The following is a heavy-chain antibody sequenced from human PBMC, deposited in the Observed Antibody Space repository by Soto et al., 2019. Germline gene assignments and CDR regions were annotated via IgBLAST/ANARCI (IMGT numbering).Heavy chain of an antibody. J-gene: IGHJ4*02. CDR2: INSDGARI. V-gene: IGHV3-74*03. D-gene: IGHD3-16*01. CDR1: GFTFTHYR. CDR3: ARAGDRNYVKDF. Sequence: GGSLRLSCAASGFTFTHYRIHWVRQPPGKGLEWVGRINSDGARIEYGDSVKGRFTISRDNAHNMVFLQMNSLTDEDSGIYFCARAGDRNYVKDFWGQGTLVTVSS.